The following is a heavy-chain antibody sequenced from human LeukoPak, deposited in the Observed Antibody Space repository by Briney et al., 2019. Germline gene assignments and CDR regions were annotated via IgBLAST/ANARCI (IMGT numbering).Heavy chain of an antibody. CDR2: IYYSGST. J-gene: IGHJ6*02. V-gene: IGHV4-31*03. CDR3: ARGQLERQQYYYYAMDV. D-gene: IGHD1-1*01. CDR1: GGSISSGGYY. Sequence: SETLSLTCTVSGGSISSGGYYWSWIRQHPGKGPEWIGYIYYSGSTYYNPSLKSRVTISVDTSKNQFSLKLSSVTAADTAVYYCARGQLERQQYYYYAMDVWGQGTTVTVSS.